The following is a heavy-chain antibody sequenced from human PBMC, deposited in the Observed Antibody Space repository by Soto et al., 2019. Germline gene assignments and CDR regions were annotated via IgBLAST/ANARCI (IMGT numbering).Heavy chain of an antibody. CDR3: ARDPYYYDSRGYSLYYFDY. CDR1: GERVYSSV. CDR2: ISAYNGNT. J-gene: IGHJ4*02. V-gene: IGHV1-18*01. D-gene: IGHD3-22*01. Sequence: SYRASGERVYSSVIAGLRKTPGQGLEWMGWISAYNGNTNYAQKLQGRVTMTTDTSTSTAYMELRSLRSDDTAVYYCARDPYYYDSRGYSLYYFDYWGQGTLVTVSS.